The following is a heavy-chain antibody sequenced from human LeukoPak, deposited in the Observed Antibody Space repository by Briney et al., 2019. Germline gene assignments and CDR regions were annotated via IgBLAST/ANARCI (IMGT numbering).Heavy chain of an antibody. D-gene: IGHD3-9*01. Sequence: GGSLRLSCAASGFSFNTYNMNWVRQAPGKGLEWVSSITMSSTYIYYADSVKGRFTISRDNAKSSVFLQMNSLRAEDTAVYYCAGVLRDYYFDQWGQGTLVTASS. J-gene: IGHJ4*02. CDR1: GFSFNTYN. CDR3: AGVLRDYYFDQ. V-gene: IGHV3-21*01. CDR2: ITMSSTYI.